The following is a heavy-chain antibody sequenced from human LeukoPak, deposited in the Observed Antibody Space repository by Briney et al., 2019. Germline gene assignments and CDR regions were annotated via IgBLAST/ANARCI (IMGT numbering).Heavy chain of an antibody. CDR3: AREGNLVTATGTPDAFDI. CDR2: IYPGDSDT. V-gene: IGHV5-51*01. CDR1: GYSFISYW. Sequence: GESLKISCKGSGYSFISYWIAWVRQMPGKGLECMGIIYPGDSDTRYSPSFQGQVTISADKSIRTAYLQWSSLKASDSAMYYCAREGNLVTATGTPDAFDIWGQGTMVTVSS. D-gene: IGHD1-7*01. J-gene: IGHJ3*02.